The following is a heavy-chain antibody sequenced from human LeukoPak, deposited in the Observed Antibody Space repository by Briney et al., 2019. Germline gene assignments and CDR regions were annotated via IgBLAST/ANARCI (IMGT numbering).Heavy chain of an antibody. J-gene: IGHJ4*02. CDR3: ARDCSSTSCWASTGY. Sequence: GASVKVSCKASGYTFTSYGISWVRQAPGQGLEWMGWISAYNGNTNYAQKLQGRVTMTTDTSTSTAYMELRSLRSDDTAAYYCARDCSSTSCWASTGYWGQGTLVTVSS. V-gene: IGHV1-18*01. CDR1: GYTFTSYG. CDR2: ISAYNGNT. D-gene: IGHD2-2*01.